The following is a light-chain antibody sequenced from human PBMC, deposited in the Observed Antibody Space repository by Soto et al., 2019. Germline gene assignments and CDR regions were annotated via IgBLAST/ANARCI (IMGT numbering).Light chain of an antibody. Sequence: QSVLTQPPSVSGAPGQRITISCTGSSSNIGAGYDVHWYQNLPGAAPKLLIYGNNNRPSGVPDRFSGSRSGTSASLAITGLQAEDEGDYYCQSYASSLSGSVFGGGTQLTV. CDR3: QSYASSLSGSV. V-gene: IGLV1-40*01. CDR1: SSNIGAGYD. CDR2: GNN. J-gene: IGLJ3*02.